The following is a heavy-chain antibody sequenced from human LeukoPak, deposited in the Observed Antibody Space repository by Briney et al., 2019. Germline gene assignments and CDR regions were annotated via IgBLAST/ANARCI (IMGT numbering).Heavy chain of an antibody. D-gene: IGHD2-15*01. J-gene: IGHJ4*02. V-gene: IGHV1-46*01. CDR1: GYTFTSYY. CDR3: ARSDSSLAFDY. CDR2: INPSGGST. Sequence: GASVKVSCKASGYTFTSYYMYWVRQAPGQGLEWMGIINPSGGSTSYAQKFQGRVTMTRDTSTSTVYMELSSLRSEDTAVYYCARSDSSLAFDYWGQGTLVTVSS.